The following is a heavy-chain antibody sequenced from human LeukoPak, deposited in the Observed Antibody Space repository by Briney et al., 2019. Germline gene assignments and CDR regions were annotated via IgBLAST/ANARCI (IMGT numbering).Heavy chain of an antibody. D-gene: IGHD2-21*02. CDR2: ISAYNGNT. V-gene: IGHV1-18*01. CDR1: GYTLTSYG. Sequence: ASVKVSCKASGYTLTSYGISWVRQAPGQGLEWMGWISAYNGNTNYAQKLQGRVTMTTDTSTSTAYMELRSLRSDDTAVCYCPILAYCGGDCYSSYFDYWGQGTLVTVSS. CDR3: PILAYCGGDCYSSYFDY. J-gene: IGHJ4*02.